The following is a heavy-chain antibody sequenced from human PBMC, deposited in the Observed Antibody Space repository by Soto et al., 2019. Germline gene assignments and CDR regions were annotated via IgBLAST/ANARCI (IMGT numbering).Heavy chain of an antibody. CDR3: ARDSGYDAATLEY. V-gene: IGHV3-21*01. CDR2: ISGSSSSI. Sequence: EVQLVESGGGLVKPGGSLRLSCAASGFTFSTYSMYWVRQAPGKGLEWVSSISGSSSSIYYADSLKGRFTISRDNAKNQPYLQMNSLRAEDTSVYLCARDSGYDAATLEYWGQGTLVTVSS. CDR1: GFTFSTYS. J-gene: IGHJ4*02. D-gene: IGHD5-12*01.